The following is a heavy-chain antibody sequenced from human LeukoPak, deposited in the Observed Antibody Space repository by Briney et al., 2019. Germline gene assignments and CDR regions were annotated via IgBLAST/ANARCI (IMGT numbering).Heavy chain of an antibody. CDR3: ARHLGYCSGGSCYSGYYYYGMDV. D-gene: IGHD2-15*01. CDR1: GYTFTSYG. V-gene: IGHV1-18*01. CDR2: ISAYNGNT. J-gene: IGHJ6*02. Sequence: ASVKVSCKASGYTFTSYGISWVRQAPGQGLEGMGWISAYNGNTNYAQKLQGRVTMTTDTSTSTAYMELRSLGSDDTAVYYCARHLGYCSGGSCYSGYYYYGMDVWGQGTTVTVSS.